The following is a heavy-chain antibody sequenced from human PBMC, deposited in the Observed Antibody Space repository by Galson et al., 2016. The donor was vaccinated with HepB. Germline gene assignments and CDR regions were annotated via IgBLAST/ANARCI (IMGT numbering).Heavy chain of an antibody. Sequence: QSGAEVKKPGESLKISCKGSGYNFGGYWIGWVRQMSGKGLEWMGAIYPDDSATRYSPSFQGQVTISVDKSIQTAYLQWGSLKASDTAMYYCTRRAGYGTPNEFKMDGLAPWGQGTPVTVSS. CDR3: TRRAGYGTPNEFKMDGLAP. CDR2: IYPDDSAT. CDR1: GYNFGGYW. J-gene: IGHJ5*02. D-gene: IGHD5-18*01. V-gene: IGHV5-51*01.